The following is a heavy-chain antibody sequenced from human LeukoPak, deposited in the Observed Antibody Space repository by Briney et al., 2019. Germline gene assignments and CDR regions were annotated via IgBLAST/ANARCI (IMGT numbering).Heavy chain of an antibody. CDR2: KYYSGST. V-gene: IGHV4-61*01. D-gene: IGHD5-18*01. CDR3: ARGRSYGFDFDS. CDR1: GVSINTCCYY. J-gene: IGHJ4*02. Sequence: PSETLSLTCDVSGVSINTCCYYWTWIRQPPGKGLEWIGYKYYSGSTRYNSSLRSRLTISLDSSKNQFSLRLTPVTAADTAVYYCARGRSYGFDFDSWGPGTLVIVSS.